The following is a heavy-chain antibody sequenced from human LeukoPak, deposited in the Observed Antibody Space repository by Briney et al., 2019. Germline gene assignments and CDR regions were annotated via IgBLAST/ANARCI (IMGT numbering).Heavy chain of an antibody. J-gene: IGHJ4*02. V-gene: IGHV3-9*01. Sequence: QTGGSLRLSCAASGFTFDDYAMPWVRQAPGKGLEWVSGISWNSGNIDYADSVKGRFTISRDNAKNSLYLQMNSLRAEDTAFYYCAKDTGAYDSPFDYWGQGTLVTVSS. CDR3: AKDTGAYDSPFDY. CDR2: ISWNSGNI. D-gene: IGHD5-12*01. CDR1: GFTFDDYA.